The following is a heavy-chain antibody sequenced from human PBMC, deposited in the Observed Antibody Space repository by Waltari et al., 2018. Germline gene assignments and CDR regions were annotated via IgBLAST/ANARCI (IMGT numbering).Heavy chain of an antibody. Sequence: EVQLVESGGGLVQPGGSLRLSCAASGFIFSSYGMNWVRQAPGKGLEWVAHISGGGYPIYDADSVKGRFTISRDNAKNSLFLQMNGLRAEDTAVYYCAPMGASRLTWTDWGQGTLVTVSS. J-gene: IGHJ4*02. D-gene: IGHD1-26*01. V-gene: IGHV3-48*01. CDR1: GFIFSSYG. CDR2: ISGGGYPI. CDR3: APMGASRLTWTD.